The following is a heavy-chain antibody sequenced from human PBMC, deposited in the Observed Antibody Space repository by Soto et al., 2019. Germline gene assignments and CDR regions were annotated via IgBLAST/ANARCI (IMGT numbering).Heavy chain of an antibody. J-gene: IGHJ3*02. CDR3: ARDFITYRGVIAHDAFDI. Sequence: ASVKVSCKASGYTFTSYGISWVRQAPGQGLEWMGWISAYNGNTNYAQKLQGRVTMTTDTSTSTAYMELRSLRSDDTAVYYCARDFITYRGVIAHDAFDIWGQGTMVIVSS. V-gene: IGHV1-18*01. CDR1: GYTFTSYG. D-gene: IGHD3-16*02. CDR2: ISAYNGNT.